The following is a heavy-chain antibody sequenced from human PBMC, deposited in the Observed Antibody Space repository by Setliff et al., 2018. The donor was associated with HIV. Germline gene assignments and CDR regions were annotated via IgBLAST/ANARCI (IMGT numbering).Heavy chain of an antibody. CDR3: ARDHLSAVAGPGYYGMDV. Sequence: ASVKVSCKASGYTFTGYYMHWVRQAPGQGLEWMGWINPNSGGTTYAQKFQGRVTMTRDTSISTAYMELSRLRSDDTAVYYCARDHLSAVAGPGYYGMDVWGQGTTVTVS. D-gene: IGHD6-19*01. CDR1: GYTFTGYY. J-gene: IGHJ6*02. V-gene: IGHV1-2*02. CDR2: INPNSGGT.